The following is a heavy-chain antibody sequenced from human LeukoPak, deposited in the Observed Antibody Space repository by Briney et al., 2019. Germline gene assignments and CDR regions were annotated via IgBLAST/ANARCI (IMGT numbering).Heavy chain of an antibody. CDR1: GFTFSSYS. J-gene: IGHJ3*02. CDR3: ASGAVTYAFDI. CDR2: ISRSSTTI. V-gene: IGHV3-48*01. D-gene: IGHD4/OR15-4a*01. Sequence: GGSLRLSCAASGFTFSSYSMNWVRQAPGKGLEWLSYISRSSTTIYNADSVKGRFTISRDNAKQSLYLQINIIRAEEAAIYYSASGAVTYAFDIWGQGTMVTVSS.